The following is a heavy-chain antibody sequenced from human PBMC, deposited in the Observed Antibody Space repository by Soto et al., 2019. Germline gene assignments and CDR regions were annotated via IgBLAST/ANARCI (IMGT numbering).Heavy chain of an antibody. CDR3: ARGVTTVTTIDY. CDR2: IYHSGST. CDR1: GGSISSGGYS. V-gene: IGHV4-30-2*01. J-gene: IGHJ4*02. Sequence: QLQLQESGSGLVKPSQTLSLTCAVSGGSISSGGYSWSWIRQPPGKGLEWIGYIYHSGSTYYNPPPKSRVPIPVDRSKHQFSLKLSSVTAADTAVYYCARGVTTVTTIDYWGQGTLVTVSS. D-gene: IGHD4-17*01.